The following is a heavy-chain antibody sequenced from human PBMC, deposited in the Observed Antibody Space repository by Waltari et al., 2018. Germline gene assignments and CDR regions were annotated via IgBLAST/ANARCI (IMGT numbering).Heavy chain of an antibody. J-gene: IGHJ4*02. Sequence: QVQLQESGPGLVTPSGTMSLTCAVSGGSISSSNWWSWVSQPPGKGLELIGEIDHSGSTNYNPSLKSRVTISVDKSKNQFSLKLSSVTAADTAVYYCARVRGDSSGYYDYWGQGTLVTVSS. CDR3: ARVRGDSSGYYDY. V-gene: IGHV4-4*02. CDR2: IDHSGST. CDR1: GGSISSSNW. D-gene: IGHD3-22*01.